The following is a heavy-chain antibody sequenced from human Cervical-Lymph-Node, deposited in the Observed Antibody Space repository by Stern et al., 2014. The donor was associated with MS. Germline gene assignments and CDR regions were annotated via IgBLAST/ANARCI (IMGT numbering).Heavy chain of an antibody. J-gene: IGHJ5*02. V-gene: IGHV2-5*02. CDR2: LYWDGDK. CDR1: GFSVSINEVA. D-gene: IGHD3-16*01. Sequence: QITLKASGPTLVKPTQTLTLTCTFSGFSVSINEVAVGWIRQSPGKALEWLGVLYWDGDKRYNPSRDRRVTLTRDASKSQVVLRMTDMDAADTGRYYCVHSPRLGENKYGWFDPWGQGILVTVSS. CDR3: VHSPRLGENKYGWFDP.